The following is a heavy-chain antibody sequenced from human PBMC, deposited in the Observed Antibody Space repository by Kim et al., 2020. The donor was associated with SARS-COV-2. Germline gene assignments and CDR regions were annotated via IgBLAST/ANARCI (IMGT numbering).Heavy chain of an antibody. J-gene: IGHJ6*02. CDR2: ISSSSSYI. V-gene: IGHV3-21*01. D-gene: IGHD3-3*01. CDR3: ARDLLIFGAVVGYGMDV. CDR1: GFTFSSYS. Sequence: GGSLRLSCAASGFTFSSYSMNWVRQAPGKGLEWVSSISSSSSYIYYADSVKGRFTISRDNAKNSLYLQMNSLRAEDTAVYYCARDLLIFGAVVGYGMDVWGQGTTVTVSS.